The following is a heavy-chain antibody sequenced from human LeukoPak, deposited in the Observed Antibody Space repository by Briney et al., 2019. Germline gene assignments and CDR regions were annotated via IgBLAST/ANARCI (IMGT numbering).Heavy chain of an antibody. CDR1: GFTFSSYA. D-gene: IGHD3-16*02. V-gene: IGHV3-23*01. J-gene: IGHJ4*02. Sequence: GGSLRLSCAASGFTFSSYAMSWVRQAPGKGLEWVSAISGSGGSTYYADSVKGRFTISRDNSKNTLYLQMNSLRAEDTAVYYCAIGESYDYVWGSYRYRSFDYWGQGTLVTVSS. CDR3: AIGESYDYVWGSYRYRSFDY. CDR2: ISGSGGST.